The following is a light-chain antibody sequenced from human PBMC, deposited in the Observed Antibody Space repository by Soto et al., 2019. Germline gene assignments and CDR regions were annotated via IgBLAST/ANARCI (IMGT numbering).Light chain of an antibody. CDR3: QQANSFPWT. CDR1: KGVGSW. V-gene: IGKV1-12*01. CDR2: AAS. Sequence: DIQMTQSPSSVSAPVGDRVTITCRASKGVGSWLAWYQQKPGKAPKLLIFAASSLQSGVPSRFSGSGSGTDFTLTISSLQTADVATVYCQQANSFPWTFGQGTEVEIK. J-gene: IGKJ1*01.